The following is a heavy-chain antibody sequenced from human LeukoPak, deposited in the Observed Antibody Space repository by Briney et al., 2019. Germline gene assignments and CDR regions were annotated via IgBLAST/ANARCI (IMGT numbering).Heavy chain of an antibody. V-gene: IGHV4-59*01. CDR1: GGSISSYY. D-gene: IGHD3-9*01. J-gene: IGHJ3*02. Sequence: ETLSLTCTVSGGSISSYYWSWIRQPPGKGLEWIGYIYYSGCTNYNSSLKSRVTISVDTSKNQFSLKLSSVTAADTAVYYCAAWRHDILTGYYRGAFDIWGQGTMVTVSS. CDR2: IYYSGCT. CDR3: AAWRHDILTGYYRGAFDI.